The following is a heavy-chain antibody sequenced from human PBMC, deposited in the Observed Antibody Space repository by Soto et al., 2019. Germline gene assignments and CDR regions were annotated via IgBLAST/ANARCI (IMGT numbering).Heavy chain of an antibody. D-gene: IGHD5-18*01. CDR1: GATFSSYA. J-gene: IGHJ5*02. V-gene: IGHV1-69*13. CDR2: IIPIFGTA. CDR3: ASWHTEDTALGRYNSFDA. Sequence: SVKVSCKASGATFSSYAISWVRQAPGQGLEWMGGIIPIFGTANYAQKFQGRVTITADESTSTAYMELGSLISEDTAVYYCASWHTEDTALGRYNSFDASGQGTLVTVSS.